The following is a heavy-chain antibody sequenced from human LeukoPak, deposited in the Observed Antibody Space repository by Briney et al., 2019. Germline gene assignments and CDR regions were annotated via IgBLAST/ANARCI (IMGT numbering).Heavy chain of an antibody. J-gene: IGHJ3*01. V-gene: IGHV5-51*01. CDR1: GYMFSNYW. CDR2: IYPGDCDT. Sequence: HGESLKISCEGSGYMFSNYWMGWVRQMPGKGLEWVAIIYPGDCDTTYSASFQGQVTISADTSNNTAYVQWTSLKASDTAMFYSTSTVPRHDGFDLWAPGTKVTVSS. CDR3: TSTVPRHDGFDL. D-gene: IGHD4-17*01.